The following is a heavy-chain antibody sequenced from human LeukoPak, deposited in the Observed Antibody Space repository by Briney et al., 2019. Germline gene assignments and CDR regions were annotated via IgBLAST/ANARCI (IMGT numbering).Heavy chain of an antibody. D-gene: IGHD3-3*01. CDR1: GFTFSNYG. J-gene: IGHJ4*02. CDR3: ARGYDFWSGYSFDY. CDR2: IHGSSGST. Sequence: GGSLRLSCSASGFTFSNYGMSWVRQAPGKGLEWVSGIHGSSGSTYYAGSVKGRSTISRDNSKNTLCLQMNSLRAEDTAVYYCARGYDFWSGYSFDYWGQGTLVTVSS. V-gene: IGHV3-23*01.